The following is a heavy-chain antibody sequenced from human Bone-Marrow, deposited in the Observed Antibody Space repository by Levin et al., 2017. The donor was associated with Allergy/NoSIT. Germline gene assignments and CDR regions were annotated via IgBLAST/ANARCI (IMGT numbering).Heavy chain of an antibody. V-gene: IGHV5-51*01. CDR1: GSKFSDYW. Sequence: GGSLRLSCKASGSKFSDYWVGWVRQMPGKGLEWMGIIYPGDSDARYSPSFEGQVTFSVDKSIDTAYLQWSRLKASDTAMYYCAKGWDWLLRSGPFDMWGQGTMVTVSS. D-gene: IGHD3-10*02. J-gene: IGHJ3*02. CDR3: AKGWDWLLRSGPFDM. CDR2: IYPGDSDA.